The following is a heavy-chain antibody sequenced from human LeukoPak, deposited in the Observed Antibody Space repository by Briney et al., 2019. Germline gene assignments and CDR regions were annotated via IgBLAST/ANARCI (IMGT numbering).Heavy chain of an antibody. J-gene: IGHJ4*02. CDR2: IKQDGSEK. Sequence: PAGSLRLSCAASGFTFSSYWMSWVRQAPGKGLEWVANIKQDGSEKYYVHSVKGRFTISRDNAKNSLYLQMNSLRAEDTAVYYCARDSTMVRGVITPQFDYWGQGTLVTVSS. CDR1: GFTFSSYW. V-gene: IGHV3-7*01. CDR3: ARDSTMVRGVITPQFDY. D-gene: IGHD3-10*01.